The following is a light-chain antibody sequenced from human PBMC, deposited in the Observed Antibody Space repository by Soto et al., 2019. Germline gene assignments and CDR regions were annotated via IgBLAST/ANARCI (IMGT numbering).Light chain of an antibody. Sequence: EIVLTQSPVTLSLFPGERATLSYRASQSVSSSYLAWYQQKPGQAPRLLIYGASSRATAIRDRFSGSGSGTDFTLTISRLEPEDFAVYYCQQYGSSPLTFGGGTKVDIK. V-gene: IGKV3-20*01. J-gene: IGKJ4*01. CDR3: QQYGSSPLT. CDR1: QSVSSSY. CDR2: GAS.